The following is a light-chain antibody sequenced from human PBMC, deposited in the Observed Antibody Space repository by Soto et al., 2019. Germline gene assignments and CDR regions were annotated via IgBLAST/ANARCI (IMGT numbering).Light chain of an antibody. J-gene: IGKJ4*01. Sequence: DIQMTQSPSSVSASVVDRVTITCRSSQRVSGCLAWYQQILGKAPELLIYAVSNLQSGVPSRFSGSGSGSDLTLTISNLQPDEFATYYCQPAHGFPVTFGGRTRVE. CDR1: QRVSGC. CDR3: QPAHGFPVT. CDR2: AVS. V-gene: IGKV1-12*01.